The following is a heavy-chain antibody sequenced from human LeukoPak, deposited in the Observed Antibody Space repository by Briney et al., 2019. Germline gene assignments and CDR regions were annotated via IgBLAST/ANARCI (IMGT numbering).Heavy chain of an antibody. CDR3: ATAGQLLFRRFDY. CDR1: GYTLTELS. CDR2: FDSEDGET. J-gene: IGHJ4*02. Sequence: ASVKVSCKVSGYTLTELSMHWVRQAPGKGLEWMGGFDSEDGETIYAQKFQGRVTMTEDTSTDTAYMELSSLRSEDTAVYYCATAGQLLFRRFDYWGQGTLVTVSS. D-gene: IGHD2-2*01. V-gene: IGHV1-24*01.